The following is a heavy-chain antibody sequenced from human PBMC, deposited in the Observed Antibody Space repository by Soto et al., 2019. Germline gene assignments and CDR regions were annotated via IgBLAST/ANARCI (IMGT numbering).Heavy chain of an antibody. D-gene: IGHD3-3*01. CDR1: GGSISSGGDY. CDR2: IYRSGNA. CDR3: ARKNDFSRGSFYSSGLDV. V-gene: IGHV4-31*03. Sequence: QMQLQESGPGLVKPSQTLSLTCTVSGGSISSGGDYWSWIRQLPGNCLEWRGDIYRSGNAYYNPYLESRLTISVDTSTNQFSLTLSSVTAADTAVYYGARKNDFSRGSFYSSGLDVWGHGTTVTVSS. J-gene: IGHJ6*02.